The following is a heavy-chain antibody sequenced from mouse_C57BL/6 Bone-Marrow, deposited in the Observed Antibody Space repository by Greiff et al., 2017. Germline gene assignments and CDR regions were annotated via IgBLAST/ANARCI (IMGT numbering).Heavy chain of an antibody. J-gene: IGHJ3*01. CDR2: IRNKANGYTT. CDR3: ASLLYYGYDGGFAY. D-gene: IGHD2-2*01. V-gene: IGHV7-3*01. CDR1: GFTFTDYY. Sequence: EVQLVESGGGLVQPGGSLSLSCAASGFTFTDYYMSWVRQPPGKALEWLGFIRNKANGYTTEYSASVKGRFTISRDNSQSILYLQMNALRAEDSATYYCASLLYYGYDGGFAYWGQGTLVTVSA.